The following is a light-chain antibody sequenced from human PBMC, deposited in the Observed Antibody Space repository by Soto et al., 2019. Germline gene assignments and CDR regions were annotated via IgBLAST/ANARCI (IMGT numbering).Light chain of an antibody. CDR1: SSDIGGYNY. Sequence: QSVQTQPASVSGSPGQSITISCTGTSSDIGGYNYVSWYQQHPGKAPKLIIYEVSNRPSGVSNRFSASKSDNTASLTISGLQAEDEADYYCSSYTGSRTPYVFGTGTKVTVL. J-gene: IGLJ1*01. CDR3: SSYTGSRTPYV. V-gene: IGLV2-14*01. CDR2: EVS.